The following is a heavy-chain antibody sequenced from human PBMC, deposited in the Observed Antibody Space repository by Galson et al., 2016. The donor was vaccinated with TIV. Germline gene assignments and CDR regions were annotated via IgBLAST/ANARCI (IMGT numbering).Heavy chain of an antibody. Sequence: ETLSLTCSVSGRALSSYLWTWIRQPPGKGLEWIGHMSLVGTNNYNTSLKGRVSMYLDMSANKFSLNLNSVTPADTAVYYCAGDLPNVRVEYAMDVWGQGTTVTVVS. J-gene: IGHJ6*01. CDR1: GRALSSYL. CDR3: AGDLPNVRVEYAMDV. V-gene: IGHV4-59*01. CDR2: MSLVGTN. D-gene: IGHD2-8*01.